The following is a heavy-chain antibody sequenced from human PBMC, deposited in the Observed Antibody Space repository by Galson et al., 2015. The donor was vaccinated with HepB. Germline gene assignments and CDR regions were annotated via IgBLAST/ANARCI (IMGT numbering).Heavy chain of an antibody. J-gene: IGHJ4*02. Sequence: SLRLSCAASGFTFRIYGVHWVRQAPGKGLEWVAVISYDGSNKYYADSVKGRFTISRDNSKNTLYLQMNSLRAEDTAMYYCAKDQAYYYDSSGYEPSGIFDYWGQGTLVTVSS. V-gene: IGHV3-30*18. CDR3: AKDQAYYYDSSGYEPSGIFDY. CDR1: GFTFRIYG. D-gene: IGHD3-22*01. CDR2: ISYDGSNK.